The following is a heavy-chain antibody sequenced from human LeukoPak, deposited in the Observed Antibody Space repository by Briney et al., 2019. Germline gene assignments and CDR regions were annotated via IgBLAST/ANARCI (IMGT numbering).Heavy chain of an antibody. Sequence: VASVKVSCKASGYTFTGYYMHWVRQAPGQGLEWMGWINPNSGGTNYAQKFQGRVTMTRDTSISTAYMELSSLRSDDTAVYYCARDLEYSYAIDWGQGTLVTVSS. V-gene: IGHV1-2*02. J-gene: IGHJ4*02. CDR2: INPNSGGT. CDR1: GYTFTGYY. CDR3: ARDLEYSYAID. D-gene: IGHD5-18*01.